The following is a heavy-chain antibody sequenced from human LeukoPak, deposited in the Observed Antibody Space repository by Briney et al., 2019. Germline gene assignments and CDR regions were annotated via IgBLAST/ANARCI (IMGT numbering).Heavy chain of an antibody. CDR3: ARVRSGYYYDY. CDR1: GFTLSSYS. D-gene: IGHD6-19*01. V-gene: IGHV3-48*02. Sequence: GGSLRLSCAGSGFTLSSYSMTWVRQAPGKGLEWLAYISSSSATILYGESVRGRFTISRDNAKNSLYLQMTSLRDEDTAVFYCARVRSGYYYDYWGQGTLVTVS. J-gene: IGHJ4*02. CDR2: ISSSSATI.